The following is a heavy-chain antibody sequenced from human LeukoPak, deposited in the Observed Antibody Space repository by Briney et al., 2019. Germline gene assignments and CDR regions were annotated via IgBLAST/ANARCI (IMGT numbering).Heavy chain of an antibody. V-gene: IGHV4-34*01. Sequence: SETLSLTCAVYGGSFSGYYWSWIRQPPGKGLEWIGEINHSGSTNYNPSLKSRVTISVDTSKNQFSLKLSSVTAADTAVYYCRTWKQGYCSGYSCYNAFHIWGQGTMVTVSS. CDR3: RTWKQGYCSGYSCYNAFHI. CDR1: GGSFSGYY. D-gene: IGHD2-15*01. CDR2: INHSGST. J-gene: IGHJ3*02.